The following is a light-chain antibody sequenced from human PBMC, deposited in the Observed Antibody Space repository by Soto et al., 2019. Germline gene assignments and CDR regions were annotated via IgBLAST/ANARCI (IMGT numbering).Light chain of an antibody. CDR3: QQRNSYPLT. Sequence: DIQLTQSPSFLSASVGDRVTITCRASQGIRSFLAWYQQKPGKAPKLLIYAASTLQSGVPSRFSGSGSGTEFALTISSLQPEDFATYYCQQRNSYPLTFGQGTRVEIK. CDR1: QGIRSF. CDR2: AAS. J-gene: IGKJ1*01. V-gene: IGKV1-9*01.